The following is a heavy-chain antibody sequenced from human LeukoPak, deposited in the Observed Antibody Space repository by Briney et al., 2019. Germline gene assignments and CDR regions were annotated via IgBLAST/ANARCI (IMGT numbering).Heavy chain of an antibody. CDR1: GFTFSSYA. V-gene: IGHV3-23*01. J-gene: IGHJ5*02. Sequence: GGSLRLSCAASGFTFSSYALSWVRQAPGKGLEWVSAISGSGGSTYYADSVKGRFTISRDNSKNTLYLQMNSLRAEDTAVYYCANAFYCSSTSCYRWFDPWGQGTLVTVSS. CDR3: ANAFYCSSTSCYRWFDP. D-gene: IGHD2-2*01. CDR2: ISGSGGST.